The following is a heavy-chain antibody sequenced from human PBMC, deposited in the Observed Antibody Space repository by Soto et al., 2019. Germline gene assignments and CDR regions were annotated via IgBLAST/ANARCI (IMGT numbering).Heavy chain of an antibody. D-gene: IGHD4-4*01. Sequence: GGSLRLSCVASGFTFSSFSMSWVRQAPGKGLEWVAVISYDGSNKYYADSVKGRFTISRDNSKNTLYLQMNSLRAEDTAVYYCARPLWRDDYNWGYFDLWGRGTLVTVSS. CDR2: ISYDGSNK. V-gene: IGHV3-30-3*01. CDR3: ARPLWRDDYNWGYFDL. CDR1: GFTFSSFS. J-gene: IGHJ2*01.